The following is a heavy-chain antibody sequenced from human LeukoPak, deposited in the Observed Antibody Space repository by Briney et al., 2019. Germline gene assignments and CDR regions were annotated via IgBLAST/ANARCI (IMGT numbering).Heavy chain of an antibody. Sequence: GGSLRLSCAASGFTFSSYAMHWVRQAPGKGLEWVAVISYDGSNKYYADSVKGRFTISRDNSKSTLYLQMNSLRAEDTAVYYCARGAWIQLWLPTTDWGQGTLVTVSS. CDR3: ARGAWIQLWLPTTD. V-gene: IGHV3-30-3*01. J-gene: IGHJ4*02. D-gene: IGHD5-18*01. CDR2: ISYDGSNK. CDR1: GFTFSSYA.